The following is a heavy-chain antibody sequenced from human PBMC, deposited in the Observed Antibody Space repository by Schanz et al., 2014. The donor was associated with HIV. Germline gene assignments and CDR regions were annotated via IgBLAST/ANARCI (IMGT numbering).Heavy chain of an antibody. J-gene: IGHJ5*01. CDR1: GFSLGDYY. Sequence: VQLVESGGGVVQPGRSLRLSCAASGFSLGDYYMSWIRQAPGKGLEWISYITNSGNRMNYADSVKGRFTTSRDNAKNSLYLQMNTLRADDTAVYYCARDKSNLGMDSWGQGTLVTVSS. CDR2: ITNSGNRM. CDR3: ARDKSNLGMDS. V-gene: IGHV3-11*01.